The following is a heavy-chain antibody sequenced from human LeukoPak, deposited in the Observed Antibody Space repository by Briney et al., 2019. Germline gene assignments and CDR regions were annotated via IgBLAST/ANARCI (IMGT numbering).Heavy chain of an antibody. V-gene: IGHV1-46*01. D-gene: IGHD5-24*01. J-gene: IGHJ4*02. CDR2: INPSGGST. Sequence: GASVKVSCKASGYTFTSYYMHWVRQAPGQGLEWMGIINPSGGSTSYAQKLQGRVTMTTDTSTSTAYMELRSLRSDDTAVYYCARDGYNKPAPFDYWGQGTLVTVSS. CDR3: ARDGYNKPAPFDY. CDR1: GYTFTSYY.